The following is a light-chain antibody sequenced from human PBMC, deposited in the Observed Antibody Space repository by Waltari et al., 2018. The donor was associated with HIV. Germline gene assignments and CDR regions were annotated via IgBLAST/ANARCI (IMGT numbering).Light chain of an antibody. Sequence: SVLTQPPSASGTPGQKVTISCSGSIPNLGRNSVFRYQQLPGSAPNLLIYRNTRRPSGVPDRFSGSKSGTSASLAISGLRSEDEAVYSCATWDDSLNGVLFGGGTNLNVL. CDR3: ATWDDSLNGVL. CDR1: IPNLGRNS. CDR2: RNT. J-gene: IGLJ2*01. V-gene: IGLV1-47*01.